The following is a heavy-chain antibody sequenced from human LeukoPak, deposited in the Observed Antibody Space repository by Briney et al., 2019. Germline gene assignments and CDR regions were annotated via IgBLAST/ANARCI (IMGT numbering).Heavy chain of an antibody. Sequence: SETLSLTCTVSGGSLSSSSYYWGWSRQPPGKGLEWIGSIYYSGSTYYNPSLKSRVTISVDTSKNQFSLKLSSVTASDTAVYYCARQGGNIVATEFDYWGQGTLVTVSS. CDR3: ARQGGNIVATEFDY. J-gene: IGHJ4*02. CDR2: IYYSGST. V-gene: IGHV4-39*01. D-gene: IGHD5-12*01. CDR1: GGSLSSSSYY.